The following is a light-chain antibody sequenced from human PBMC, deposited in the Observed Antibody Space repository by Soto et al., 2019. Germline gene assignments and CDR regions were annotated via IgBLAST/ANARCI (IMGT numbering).Light chain of an antibody. V-gene: IGLV2-14*01. CDR2: DVS. CDR1: SSDVGGYNF. Sequence: QSALTQPASVSGSPGQSITISCTGTSSDVGGYNFVSLYQQHPGKAPKLMIYDVSNRPSGVSNRFSGSKSANTASLTISGLQADDEAEYYCTSYTSSNTLYVFGTGTKLTVL. J-gene: IGLJ1*01. CDR3: TSYTSSNTLYV.